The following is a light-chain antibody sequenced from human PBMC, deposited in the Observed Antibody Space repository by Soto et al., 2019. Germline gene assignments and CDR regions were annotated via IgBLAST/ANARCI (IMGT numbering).Light chain of an antibody. CDR1: NSNIGNNY. J-gene: IGLJ3*02. CDR2: DNY. CDR3: ATWDTSLSTGWV. Sequence: QSVLTQPPSVSAAPGQKVTIACSGSNSNIGNNYVSWYQQFPGTAPKLLIYDNYKRPSGIPDRFSGSKSGTSATLGITGLQTGDEADYFCATWDTSLSTGWVFGGGTKSPS. V-gene: IGLV1-51*01.